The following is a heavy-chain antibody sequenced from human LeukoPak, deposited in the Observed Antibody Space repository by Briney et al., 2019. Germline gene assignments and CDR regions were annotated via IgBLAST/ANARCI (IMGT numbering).Heavy chain of an antibody. CDR2: ISYDGSNK. CDR3: ARERIIVVVPAAWLDY. Sequence: GGSLRLSCAASGFTFSSYAMHWVRQAPGKGLEWVAVISYDGSNKYYADSVKGRFTISRDNSKNTLYLQMNSLRAEDTAVYYCARERIIVVVPAAWLDYWGQGTLVTVSS. J-gene: IGHJ4*02. CDR1: GFTFSSYA. D-gene: IGHD2-2*01. V-gene: IGHV3-30*04.